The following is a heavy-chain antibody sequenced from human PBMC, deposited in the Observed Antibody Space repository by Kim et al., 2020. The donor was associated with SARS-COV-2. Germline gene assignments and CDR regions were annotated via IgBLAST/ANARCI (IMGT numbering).Heavy chain of an antibody. Sequence: GGSLRLSCAASGFTFSSYIMNWVRQAPGKGLEWVSSISSSSSYIYYADSVKGRFTISRDNAKNSLYLQMNSLRAEDTAVYYCARDYYDSSGYYYDFDYWGQGTLVTVSS. CDR3: ARDYYDSSGYYYDFDY. D-gene: IGHD3-22*01. V-gene: IGHV3-21*01. J-gene: IGHJ4*02. CDR2: ISSSSSYI. CDR1: GFTFSSYI.